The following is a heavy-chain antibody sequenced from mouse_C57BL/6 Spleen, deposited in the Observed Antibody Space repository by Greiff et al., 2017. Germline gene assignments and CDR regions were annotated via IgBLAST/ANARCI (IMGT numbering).Heavy chain of an antibody. D-gene: IGHD2-12*01. Sequence: EVQLVESGPGLVKPSQSLSLTCSVTGYSITSGYYWNWIRQFPGNKLEWMGYISYDGSNNYNPSLKNRISITRDTSKNQFFLKLNSVTTEDTATYYCARENDGRPFYAMDYWGQGTSVTVSS. CDR2: ISYDGSN. CDR1: GYSITSGYY. V-gene: IGHV3-6*01. CDR3: ARENDGRPFYAMDY. J-gene: IGHJ4*01.